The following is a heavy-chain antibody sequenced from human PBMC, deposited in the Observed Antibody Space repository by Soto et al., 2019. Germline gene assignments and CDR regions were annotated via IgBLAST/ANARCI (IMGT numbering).Heavy chain of an antibody. CDR2: IYYSGST. Sequence: QVQLQESGPGLVKPSQTLSLTCTVSGGSISSGGYYWSWIRQHPGKGLEWIGYIYYSGSTYYNPSLESRVTISVDTSKNQFSLKLSSVTAADTAVYYCTVSGWGGSGSYDYWGQGTLVTVSS. D-gene: IGHD3-10*01. CDR3: TVSGWGGSGSYDY. V-gene: IGHV4-31*03. J-gene: IGHJ4*02. CDR1: GGSISSGGYY.